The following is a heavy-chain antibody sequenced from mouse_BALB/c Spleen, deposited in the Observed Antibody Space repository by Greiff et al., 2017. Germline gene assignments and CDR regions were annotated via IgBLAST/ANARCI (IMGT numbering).Heavy chain of an antibody. J-gene: IGHJ2*01. CDR2: ISSGSSTI. Sequence: EVHLVESGGGLVQPGGSRKLSCAASGFTFSSFGMHWVRQAPEKGLEWVAYISSGSSTIYYADTVKGRFTISRDNPKNTLFLQMTSLRSEDTAMYYCARGGYYGSSDYWGQGTTLTVSS. V-gene: IGHV5-17*02. CDR1: GFTFSSFG. CDR3: ARGGYYGSSDY. D-gene: IGHD1-1*01.